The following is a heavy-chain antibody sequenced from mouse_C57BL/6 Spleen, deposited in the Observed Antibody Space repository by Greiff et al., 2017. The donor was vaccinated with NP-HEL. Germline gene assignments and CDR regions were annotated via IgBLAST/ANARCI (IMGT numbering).Heavy chain of an antibody. V-gene: IGHV1-78*01. CDR3: ARMSYYDYDDWFAY. D-gene: IGHD2-4*01. Sequence: QVQLQQSDAELVKPGASVKISCKVSGYTFTDHTIHWMKQRPEQGLEWIGYIYPRDGSTKYNEKFKGKATLTADKSSSTAYMQLNSLTSEDSAVDCCARMSYYDYDDWFAYWGQGTLVTVSA. CDR1: GYTFTDHT. J-gene: IGHJ3*01. CDR2: IYPRDGST.